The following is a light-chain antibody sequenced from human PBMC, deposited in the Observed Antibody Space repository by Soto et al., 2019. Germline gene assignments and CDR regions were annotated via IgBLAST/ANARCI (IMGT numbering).Light chain of an antibody. J-gene: IGKJ2*02. V-gene: IGKV3-20*01. CDR2: GAS. Sequence: EIVLTQSPGTLSLSPGERATLSCRASQSVSLNYLAWYQQKPGQTPRLLIYGASSRATGIPDRFSAGGSGTDFTLTITRLEPEDFAVYYCQQYGSSPCTFGQGTRLEI. CDR3: QQYGSSPCT. CDR1: QSVSLNY.